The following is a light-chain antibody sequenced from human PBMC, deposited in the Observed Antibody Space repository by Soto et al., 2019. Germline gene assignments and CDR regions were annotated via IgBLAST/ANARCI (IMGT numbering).Light chain of an antibody. V-gene: IGLV2-8*01. CDR1: SSDVGGYNY. Sequence: QSALTQPPSASGSPGQSVTISCXGTSSDVGGYNYVSWYQQHPGKAPKLMIYEVSKRPSGVPDRFSGSKSGNTASLTVSGLQAEDEADYYCSSYAGSLYVFGTGTKVTVL. J-gene: IGLJ1*01. CDR3: SSYAGSLYV. CDR2: EVS.